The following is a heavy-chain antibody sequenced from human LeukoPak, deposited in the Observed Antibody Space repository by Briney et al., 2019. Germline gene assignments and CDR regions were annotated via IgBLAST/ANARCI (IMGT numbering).Heavy chain of an antibody. CDR2: ISGSGGDT. Sequence: PGGSLRLSCAASGFPFSTYAMSWVRQAPGKGLEWVSVISGSGGDTYYADSVKGRFTISGDNSKNTVYLQMNSLRAEDTAVYYCARSRTPGYWGQGTLVTVSS. V-gene: IGHV3-23*01. CDR1: GFPFSTYA. J-gene: IGHJ4*02. CDR3: ARSRTPGY.